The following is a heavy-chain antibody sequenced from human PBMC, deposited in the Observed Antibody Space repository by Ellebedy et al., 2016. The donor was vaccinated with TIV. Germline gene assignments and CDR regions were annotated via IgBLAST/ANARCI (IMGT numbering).Heavy chain of an antibody. V-gene: IGHV3-21*01. D-gene: IGHD2-15*01. CDR3: ARDLGVIRGTATLDY. J-gene: IGHJ4*02. CDR1: GFTFSTYS. CDR2: ISSSSGSI. Sequence: GESLKISXAASGFTFSTYSMNCVRQAPGKGLEWVSAISSSSGSIYYTDSVKGRFTISSDNAKKSLYLQMNSLRVEDTAIYYCARDLGVIRGTATLDYWGQGTLVTVSS.